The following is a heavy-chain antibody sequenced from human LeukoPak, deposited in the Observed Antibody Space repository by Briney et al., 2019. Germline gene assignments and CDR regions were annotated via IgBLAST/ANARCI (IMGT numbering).Heavy chain of an antibody. V-gene: IGHV4-61*02. J-gene: IGHJ4*02. Sequence: PSQTLSLTCTVSGGSISGGSYYWSWVRQPAGKGLEWIGRIYINGGTTYNPSLKSPVTISVDMSKNQFSLKLSSVTAADTAVYYCARAGRGYSSLFDYWGQGTLVTVSS. CDR3: ARAGRGYSSLFDY. CDR2: IYINGGT. D-gene: IGHD6-13*01. CDR1: GGSISGGSYY.